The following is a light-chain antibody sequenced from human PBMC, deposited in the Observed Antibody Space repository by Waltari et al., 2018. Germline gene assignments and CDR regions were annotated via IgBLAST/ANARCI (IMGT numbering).Light chain of an antibody. CDR3: QHYLRLPVT. CDR2: GAS. CDR1: QSVSSA. J-gene: IGKJ1*01. V-gene: IGKV3-20*01. Sequence: ELVLTQSPGTLSLSLGERATVSCRASQSVSSALAWYQQKPGQAPRLLIYGASTRATGIPDRFSGSGSGTDFSLTISRLEPDDFAVYYCQHYLRLPVTFGQGTTVEI.